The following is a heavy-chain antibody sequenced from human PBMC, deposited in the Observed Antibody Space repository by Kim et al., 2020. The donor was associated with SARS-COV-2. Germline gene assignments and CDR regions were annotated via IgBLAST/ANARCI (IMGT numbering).Heavy chain of an antibody. CDR2: ISGSGGST. CDR3: AKFFEGYLDAFDI. Sequence: GGSLRLSCAASGFTFSSYSMSWVRQAPGKGLEWVSAISGSGGSTYYADSVKGRFTISRDNSKNTLYLQMNSLRAEDTTVYYCAKFFEGYLDAFDIWGQGTMVTVSS. J-gene: IGHJ3*02. D-gene: IGHD3-3*01. CDR1: GFTFSSYS. V-gene: IGHV3-23*01.